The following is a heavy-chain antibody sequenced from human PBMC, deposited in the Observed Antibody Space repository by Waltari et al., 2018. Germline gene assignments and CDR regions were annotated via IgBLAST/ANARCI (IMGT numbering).Heavy chain of an antibody. CDR1: GFTFSSYA. D-gene: IGHD6-13*01. V-gene: IGHV3-23*01. Sequence: EVQLLESGGGLVQPGGSLRLSCAASGFTFSSYAMSWVRQAPGKGLEWVSAISGSGCSTYYADSVKGRFTISRDNSKNTLYLQMNSLRAEDTAVYYCAKGRAAAGTPYYFDYWGQGTLVTVSS. CDR3: AKGRAAAGTPYYFDY. J-gene: IGHJ4*02. CDR2: ISGSGCST.